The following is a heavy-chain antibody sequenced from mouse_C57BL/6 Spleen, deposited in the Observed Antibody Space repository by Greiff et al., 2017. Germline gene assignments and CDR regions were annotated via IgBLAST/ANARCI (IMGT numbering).Heavy chain of an antibody. Sequence: EVKLLQSGGGLVQPGGSLKLSCAASGIDFSRYWMSWVRRAPGKGLEWIGEINPDSSTINYAPSLKDKFIISRDNAKNTLYLQMSNVRSEDTALYYCATYSNYYIHYAMDYWGQGTSVTVSS. V-gene: IGHV4-1*01. CDR3: ATYSNYYIHYAMDY. D-gene: IGHD2-5*01. CDR2: INPDSSTI. CDR1: GIDFSRYW. J-gene: IGHJ4*01.